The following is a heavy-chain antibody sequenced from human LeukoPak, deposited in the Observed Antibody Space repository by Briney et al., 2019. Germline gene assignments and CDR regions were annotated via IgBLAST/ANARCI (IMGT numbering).Heavy chain of an antibody. Sequence: GGSLRLSCAASGFTFSTYGMHWVRQAPGKGLEWVAFIWYDRSNKYYADSVKGRFTISRDNSKNTLYLQMNSLRAEDTAVYYCARAAAETGSFRDNWFDPWGQGTLVTVSS. CDR1: GFTFSTYG. J-gene: IGHJ5*02. CDR2: IWYDRSNK. D-gene: IGHD3-9*01. V-gene: IGHV3-30*02. CDR3: ARAAAETGSFRDNWFDP.